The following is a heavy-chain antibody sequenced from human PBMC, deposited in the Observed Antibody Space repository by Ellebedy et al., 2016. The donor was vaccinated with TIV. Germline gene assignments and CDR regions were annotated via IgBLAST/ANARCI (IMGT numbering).Heavy chain of an antibody. CDR2: IGNDGTLQ. D-gene: IGHD3-22*01. CDR3: ARENYYDSTTLGAYDV. CDR1: GFTFSDYA. Sequence: GGSLRLSXAASGFTFSDYAMPWVRQAPGNGLEGLAVIGNDGTLQFYAESVKGRFTISRDNSKNTLYLQMNSLRAEDTAVYYCARENYYDSTTLGAYDVWGQGTMVTVSS. V-gene: IGHV3-30*04. J-gene: IGHJ3*01.